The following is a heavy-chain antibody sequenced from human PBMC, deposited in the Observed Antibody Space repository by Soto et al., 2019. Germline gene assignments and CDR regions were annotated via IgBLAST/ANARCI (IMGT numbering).Heavy chain of an antibody. D-gene: IGHD6-13*01. CDR2: IGAYNGNT. CDR1: GYTFTSYG. Sequence: QVQLVQSGAEVTKPGASVKVSCKASGYTFTSYGISWVRQAPGQGLEWMGWIGAYNGNTNYAQKLQGRATMTDDTATSTAYMELRSLRSDDPAVYYCAREDIEAASTDYYSYMDVWGKGTTVTVSS. CDR3: AREDIEAASTDYYSYMDV. J-gene: IGHJ6*03. V-gene: IGHV1-18*01.